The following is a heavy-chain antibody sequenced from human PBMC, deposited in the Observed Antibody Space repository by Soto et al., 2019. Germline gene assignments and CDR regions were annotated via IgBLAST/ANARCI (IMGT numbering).Heavy chain of an antibody. D-gene: IGHD2-15*01. V-gene: IGHV4-59*01. J-gene: IGHJ4*02. CDR3: ASSPRYCSGGSCYALIDY. CDR1: GGSISSYY. CDR2: IYYSGST. Sequence: PSETLSLTCTVSGGSISSYYWSWIRQPPGKGLEWIGYIYYSGSTNYNPSLKSRVTISVDTSKNQFSLKLSSVTAADTAVHYCASSPRYCSGGSCYALIDYWGQGTLVTVSS.